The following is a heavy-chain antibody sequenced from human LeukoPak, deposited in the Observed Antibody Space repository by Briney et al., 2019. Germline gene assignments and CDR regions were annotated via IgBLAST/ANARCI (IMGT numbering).Heavy chain of an antibody. D-gene: IGHD5-12*01. Sequence: ASVKVSSKASGYTCTSYDINWVRQATGQRLQWMGWMNPNSGNTTYAQKFQGRVITTRNTSISTTSKVLSSLRSESTAVYYCARAPLYSSYARDYWGQGTMVTVSS. CDR2: MNPNSGNT. V-gene: IGHV1-8*01. CDR1: GYTCTSYD. J-gene: IGHJ4*02. CDR3: ARAPLYSSYARDY.